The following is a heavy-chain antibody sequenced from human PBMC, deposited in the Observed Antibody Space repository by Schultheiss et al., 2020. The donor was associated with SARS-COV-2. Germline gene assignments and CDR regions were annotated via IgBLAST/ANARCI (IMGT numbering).Heavy chain of an antibody. J-gene: IGHJ3*02. Sequence: GESLKISCAASGFTFSGSAMNWVRQASGKGLEWVGHIRSKANSYATAYAASVKGRFTISRDDSKNTAYLQMNSLKTEDTAVYYCTSPDRSYDAFDIWGQGTMVTVSS. D-gene: IGHD3-22*01. CDR2: IRSKANSYAT. V-gene: IGHV3-73*01. CDR3: TSPDRSYDAFDI. CDR1: GFTFSGSA.